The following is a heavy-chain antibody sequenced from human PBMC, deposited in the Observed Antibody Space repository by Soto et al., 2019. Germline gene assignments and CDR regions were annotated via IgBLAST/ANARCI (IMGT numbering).Heavy chain of an antibody. CDR3: ARAIAARRPPIYFDY. Sequence: QVQLQESGPGLVKPSQTLSLTCTVSGGSISSGGYYWSWIRQHPGKGLEWIGYIYYSGSTYYNPSLTSRVTISVDTSKNQFSLKLSSVTAANTAVYYCARAIAARRPPIYFDYWGQGTLVTVSP. J-gene: IGHJ4*02. V-gene: IGHV4-31*03. D-gene: IGHD6-6*01. CDR1: GGSISSGGYY. CDR2: IYYSGST.